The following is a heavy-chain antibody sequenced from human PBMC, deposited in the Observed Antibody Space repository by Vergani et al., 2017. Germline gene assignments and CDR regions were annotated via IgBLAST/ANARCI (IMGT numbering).Heavy chain of an antibody. CDR2: ISWNSCSI. Sequence: EVQLVESGGGLVQPGRSLRLSCAASGFTFDDYAMHWVRQAPGKGLEWVSGISWNSCSIGYAASVKGRFTISRDNAKNSLYLQMNSLRAEDTALYYCAKDRLGVDYYDSSGLRGDAFDIWGQGTMVTVSS. CDR3: AKDRLGVDYYDSSGLRGDAFDI. D-gene: IGHD3-22*01. J-gene: IGHJ3*02. CDR1: GFTFDDYA. V-gene: IGHV3-9*01.